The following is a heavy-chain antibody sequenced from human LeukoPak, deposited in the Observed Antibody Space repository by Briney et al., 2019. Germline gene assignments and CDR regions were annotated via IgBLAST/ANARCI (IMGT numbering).Heavy chain of an antibody. V-gene: IGHV3-48*04. CDR1: GFTFSGYS. J-gene: IGHJ2*01. Sequence: GGSLRLSCAASGFTFSGYSMNWVRQAPGKGLEWPSYISSPSSAIYYADSVRGRFTISRDNAKNSLYLQMNSLRAEDAAIYYCARAYLLPSIPYWYFDLWGRGTLVTVSS. CDR2: ISSPSSAI. CDR3: ARAYLLPSIPYWYFDL. D-gene: IGHD2-21*01.